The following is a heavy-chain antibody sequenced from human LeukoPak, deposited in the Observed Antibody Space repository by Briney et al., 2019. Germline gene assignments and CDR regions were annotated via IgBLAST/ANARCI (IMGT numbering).Heavy chain of an antibody. CDR2: VYYSGST. CDR3: ARNSSGSYFDH. D-gene: IGHD1-26*01. J-gene: IGHJ4*02. CDR1: GFSISSGYY. Sequence: SETLSLTCGVSGFSISSGYYWGWIRQPPGKGLEWIGSVYYSGSTDCNPSLKSRVTISVDTSRNQFSLRLKSVTATDTAVYYCARNSSGSYFDHWGQGSLVTVSS. V-gene: IGHV4-38-2*01.